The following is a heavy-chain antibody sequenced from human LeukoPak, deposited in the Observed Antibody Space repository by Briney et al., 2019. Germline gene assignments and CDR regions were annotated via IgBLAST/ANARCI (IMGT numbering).Heavy chain of an antibody. Sequence: SEXLSLTCTVSGGSISSSSYYWGWLRQPPGTGLEWIGSIYYSGSTYYNPSLKSRVTISVDTYKNQFSLKLSSVTAADTAVYYCARHLGYCSGGSCYSGNYYYYMDVWGKGTTVTVSS. J-gene: IGHJ6*03. CDR3: ARHLGYCSGGSCYSGNYYYYMDV. CDR1: GGSISSSSYY. D-gene: IGHD2-15*01. CDR2: IYYSGST. V-gene: IGHV4-39*01.